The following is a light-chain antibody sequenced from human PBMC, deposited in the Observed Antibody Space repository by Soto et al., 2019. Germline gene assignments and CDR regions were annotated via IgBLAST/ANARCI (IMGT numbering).Light chain of an antibody. CDR2: GNT. V-gene: IGLV1-40*01. CDR1: SSNIGAGYE. CDR3: QSYDSSLSASYV. Sequence: QPVLTQPPSVSGAPRQRVTISCTGSSSNIGAGYEVHWYQHLPGKAPKLLIYGNTNRPSGVPDRFSGSKSGTSASLAITGLQAEDEADYYCQSYDSSLSASYVFGGGTKLTVL. J-gene: IGLJ1*01.